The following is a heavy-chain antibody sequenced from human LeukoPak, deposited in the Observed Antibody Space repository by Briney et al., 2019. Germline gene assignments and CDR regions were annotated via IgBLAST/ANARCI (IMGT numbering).Heavy chain of an antibody. J-gene: IGHJ4*02. Sequence: ASVKVSCKASGYTFTGYYMHWVRQAPGQGLEWMGWTNPNSGGTNYAQKFQGRVTMTRDTSISTAYMELSRLRSDDTAVYYCASDSSYYDFWGVDYWGQGTLVTVSS. CDR1: GYTFTGYY. CDR3: ASDSSYYDFWGVDY. V-gene: IGHV1-2*02. CDR2: TNPNSGGT. D-gene: IGHD3-3*01.